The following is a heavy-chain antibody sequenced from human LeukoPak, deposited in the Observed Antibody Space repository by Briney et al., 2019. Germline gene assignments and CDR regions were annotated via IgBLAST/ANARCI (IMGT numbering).Heavy chain of an antibody. D-gene: IGHD3-3*01. CDR1: GFTFSSYW. J-gene: IGHJ4*02. Sequence: GGSLRLSCAASGFTFSSYWMNWVRQAPGKGLEWVANIKQDESEKYYVDSVKGRFTISRDNAKNSLYLQMDSLRAEDTAVYYCARVLDNTSRRNQSLKYWGQGTLVTVSS. CDR3: ARVLDNTSRRNQSLKY. CDR2: IKQDESEK. V-gene: IGHV3-7*01.